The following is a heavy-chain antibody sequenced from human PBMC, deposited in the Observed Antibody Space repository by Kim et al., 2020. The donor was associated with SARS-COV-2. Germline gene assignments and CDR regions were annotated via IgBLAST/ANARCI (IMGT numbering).Heavy chain of an antibody. V-gene: IGHV3-30-3*01. J-gene: IGHJ5*02. D-gene: IGHD6-6*01. CDR2: ISYDGSNK. Sequence: GGSLRLSCAASGFTFSSYAMHWVRQAPGKGLEWVAVISYDGSNKYYADSVKGRFTISRDNSKNTLYLQMNSLRAEDTAVYYCARGLRRQLAQNWFDPWGQGTLVTVSS. CDR1: GFTFSSYA. CDR3: ARGLRRQLAQNWFDP.